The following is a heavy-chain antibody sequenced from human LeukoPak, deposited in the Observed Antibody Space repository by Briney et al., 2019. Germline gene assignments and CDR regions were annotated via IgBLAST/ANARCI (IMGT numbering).Heavy chain of an antibody. CDR1: GGSISSSSYY. V-gene: IGHV4-61*05. D-gene: IGHD1-14*01. CDR3: ARGSQDTGGDY. CDR2: IYYSGST. J-gene: IGHJ4*02. Sequence: SETLSLTCTVSGGSISSSSYYWGWIRQPPGKGLEWIGYIYYSGSTYYNPSLKSRVTISVDTSKNQFPLKLSSVTAADTAVYYCARGSQDTGGDYWGQGALVTVSS.